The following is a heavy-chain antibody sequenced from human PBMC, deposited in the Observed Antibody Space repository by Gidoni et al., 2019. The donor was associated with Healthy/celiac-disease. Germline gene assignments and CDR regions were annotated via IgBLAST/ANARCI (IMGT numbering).Heavy chain of an antibody. J-gene: IGHJ5*02. V-gene: IGHV1-2*06. CDR3: ARDKEWFRELYDPSNWFDP. CDR2: INPNSGGT. CDR1: GYTFTGYY. D-gene: IGHD3-10*01. Sequence: QVQLVQSGAEVKKPGASVKVSCKASGYTFTGYYMHWVRQAPGQGLEWMGRINPNSGGTNYAQKFQGRVTMTRDTSISTAYMELSRLRSDDTAVYYCARDKEWFRELYDPSNWFDPWGQGTLVTVSS.